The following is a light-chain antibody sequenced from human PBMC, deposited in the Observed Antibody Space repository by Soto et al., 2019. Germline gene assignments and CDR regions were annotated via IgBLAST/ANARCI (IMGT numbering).Light chain of an antibody. Sequence: QSVLTQPASVSGSPGQSITISCTGTSSDVGYVSWYQHHPAKAPKLMIYGVNNRPSGVSNRFSGSKSGNTASLTISGLQAEDEADYYCSSFPTSSTRVFGGGTKLTVL. CDR1: SSDVGY. CDR2: GVN. V-gene: IGLV2-14*03. CDR3: SSFPTSSTRV. J-gene: IGLJ3*02.